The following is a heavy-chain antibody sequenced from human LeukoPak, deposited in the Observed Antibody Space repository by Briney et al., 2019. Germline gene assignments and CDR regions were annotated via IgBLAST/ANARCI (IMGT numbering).Heavy chain of an antibody. V-gene: IGHV2-5*02. Sequence: SGPTLFHPPQTLTLTCTFSGFALGTRGVGVGWIRQPPGKAREWLTIIYWDDDKRYSPSRKSRLTITNDTSKNQVVLTMTNMDPVDTATYYCAHRGADSSGYDFDYWGQGTLVTVSS. D-gene: IGHD3-22*01. J-gene: IGHJ4*02. CDR2: IYWDDDK. CDR3: AHRGADSSGYDFDY. CDR1: GFALGTRGVG.